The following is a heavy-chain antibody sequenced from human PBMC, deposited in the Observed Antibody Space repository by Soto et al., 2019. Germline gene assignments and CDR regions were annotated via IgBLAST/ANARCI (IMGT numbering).Heavy chain of an antibody. CDR1: GYIFTSYD. D-gene: IGHD6-13*01. CDR2: MNPNSGNT. CDR3: ARGSRPSSWYVIYYYYGMDV. J-gene: IGHJ6*02. Sequence: QVQLVQSGAEVKKPGASVKVSCKVSGYIFTSYDINWVRQATGQGLEWMGCMNPNSGNTDYAQKFQGRVTMTRNTSISTAYMELSSLRSEDTAVYYCARGSRPSSWYVIYYYYGMDVWGQGTTVTVS. V-gene: IGHV1-8*01.